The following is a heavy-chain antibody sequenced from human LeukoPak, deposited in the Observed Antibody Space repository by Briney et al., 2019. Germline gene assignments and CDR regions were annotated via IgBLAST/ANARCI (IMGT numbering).Heavy chain of an antibody. V-gene: IGHV3-30*02. J-gene: IGHJ6*03. CDR2: IRYDGSNK. CDR1: GFTFSSYG. CDR3: AKGRGWEESYYYYYMDV. Sequence: PGGSLRLSCAASGFTFSSYGMHWVRQAPGKGLEWVAFIRYDGSNKYYTDSVKGRFTISRDNSKNTLYLQMNSLRAEDTAVYYCAKGRGWEESYYYYYMDVWGKGTTVTISS. D-gene: IGHD1-26*01.